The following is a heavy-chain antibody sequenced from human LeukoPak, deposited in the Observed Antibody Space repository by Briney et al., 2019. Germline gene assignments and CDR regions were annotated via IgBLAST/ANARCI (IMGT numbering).Heavy chain of an antibody. CDR1: GFTFSSYS. Sequence: RTGGSLRLSCAASGFTFSSYSMNWVRQAPGKGLEWVSYISSSSSTIYYADSVKGPFTISRDNAKNSLYLQMNSLRAEDTAVYYCVGGYSSSWYYYYYYGMDVWGQGTTVTVSS. J-gene: IGHJ6*02. D-gene: IGHD6-13*01. CDR2: ISSSSSTI. CDR3: VGGYSSSWYYYYYYGMDV. V-gene: IGHV3-48*01.